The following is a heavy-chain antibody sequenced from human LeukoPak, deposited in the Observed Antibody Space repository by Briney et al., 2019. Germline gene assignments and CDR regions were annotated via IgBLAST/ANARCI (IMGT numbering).Heavy chain of an antibody. CDR3: AGPTCLRGGYCSTNF. J-gene: IGHJ4*02. D-gene: IGHD2-2*01. Sequence: KTGGSLRLSCAASGFTFSDYHMSWIRQAPGKGLEWGSYISSTSDYTHYADSVKGRFTVYRDNARKSLFLQMDSLRVEDTALYYCAGPTCLRGGYCSTNFWGQGTLVTVSS. CDR1: GFTFSDYH. CDR2: ISSTSDYT. V-gene: IGHV3-11*03.